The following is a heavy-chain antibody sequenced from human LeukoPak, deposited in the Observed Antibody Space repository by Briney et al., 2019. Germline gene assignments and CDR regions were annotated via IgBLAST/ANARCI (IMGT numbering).Heavy chain of an antibody. CDR2: IWYDGSNK. CDR3: ARDPDMTD. Sequence: PGRSLRLSCGASGFTFSSYVMHWVRQAPGKGLEWVAVIWYDGSNKYYADSVKGRFTISRDNSKNTLFLQMNSLRAEDTAVCYCARDPDMTDWGQGTLVTVSS. J-gene: IGHJ4*02. CDR1: GFTFSSYV. V-gene: IGHV3-33*01. D-gene: IGHD2-21*02.